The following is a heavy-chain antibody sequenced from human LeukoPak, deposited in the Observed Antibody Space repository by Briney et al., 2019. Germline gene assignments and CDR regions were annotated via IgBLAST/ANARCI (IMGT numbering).Heavy chain of an antibody. CDR1: GFTFSNAW. V-gene: IGHV3-15*07. Sequence: GGSLRLSCAASGFTFSNAWMNWVRQAPGKGLEWVGRIKSKTDGGTTDYAAPVEGRFTISRDDSKNTLYLQMNSLKTEDTAVYYCTTLYYDSSGYCDYWGQGTLVTVSS. CDR2: IKSKTDGGTT. D-gene: IGHD3-22*01. J-gene: IGHJ4*02. CDR3: TTLYYDSSGYCDY.